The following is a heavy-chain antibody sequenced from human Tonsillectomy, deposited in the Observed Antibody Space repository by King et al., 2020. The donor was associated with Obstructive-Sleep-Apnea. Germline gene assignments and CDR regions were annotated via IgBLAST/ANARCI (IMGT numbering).Heavy chain of an antibody. CDR2: ISYDGRNK. CDR1: GFTFSTYA. Sequence: VQLVESGGGVVQPGRSLRLSCAASGFTFSTYAMHWVRQAPGKGLEWVGGISYDGRNKYYADSVKGRFTISRDNSKNTLSLQMKSLRAEDTAVYYCARDPGQRVRYFDYWGQGTLVTVSS. J-gene: IGHJ4*02. D-gene: IGHD6-25*01. V-gene: IGHV3-30*04. CDR3: ARDPGQRVRYFDY.